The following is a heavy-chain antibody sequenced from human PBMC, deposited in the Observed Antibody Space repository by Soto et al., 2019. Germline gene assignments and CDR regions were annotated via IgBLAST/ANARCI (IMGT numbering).Heavy chain of an antibody. Sequence: SETLSLTCTVSGGSISSGGYYWRLIRQHPGKGLEWIGYIYYSGSTYYNPSLKSRVTISVDTSKNQFSLKLSSVTAADTAVYYCARGITIFGVVIIWNGMDVWGQGTTVT. J-gene: IGHJ6*02. CDR3: ARGITIFGVVIIWNGMDV. CDR1: GGSISSGGYY. V-gene: IGHV4-31*03. CDR2: IYYSGST. D-gene: IGHD3-3*01.